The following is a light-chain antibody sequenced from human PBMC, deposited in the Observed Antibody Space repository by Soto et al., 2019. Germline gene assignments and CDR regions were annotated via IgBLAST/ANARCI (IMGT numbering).Light chain of an antibody. J-gene: IGKJ4*01. V-gene: IGKV3D-20*02. CDR3: QQRSNWPLALT. CDR1: RIFSSSY. CDR2: GAS. Sequence: VLTKSAGTLSLSPGERATLSCRASRIFSSSYLAWYQQKPGQAPRLLIYGASSRATGIPDRFSGSGSGTDFALTISSLEPEDFAVYYCQQRSNWPLALTFGGGTKVDI.